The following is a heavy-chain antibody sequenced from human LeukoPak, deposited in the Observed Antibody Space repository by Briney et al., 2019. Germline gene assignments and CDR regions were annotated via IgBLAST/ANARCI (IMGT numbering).Heavy chain of an antibody. V-gene: IGHV4-38-2*01. CDR2: IYHSGST. Sequence: SETLSLTCAVSGYSISSGYYWGWIWQPPGKGLEWIGSIYHSGSTYYNPSLKSRVTISVDTSKNQFSLKLSSVTAADTAVYYCARHGIECSSTNCYWATVRYWGQGTLVTVSS. J-gene: IGHJ4*02. CDR1: GYSISSGYY. D-gene: IGHD2-2*01. CDR3: ARHGIECSSTNCYWATVRY.